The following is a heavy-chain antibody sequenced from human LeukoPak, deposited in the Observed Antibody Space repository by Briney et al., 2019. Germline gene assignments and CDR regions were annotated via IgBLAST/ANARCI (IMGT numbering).Heavy chain of an antibody. CDR1: GYSFSGYS. CDR3: ARSIAVVGTGWFDP. V-gene: IGHV1-2*02. D-gene: IGHD6-19*01. Sequence: ASVKVSCKTSGYSFSGYSIHWVRQAPGQGLEWMGWINPNSGGINYAQKFQGRVTMTRDTSISTAYMELSRLRSDDTAVYYCARSIAVVGTGWFDPWGQGTLVTVSS. J-gene: IGHJ5*02. CDR2: INPNSGGI.